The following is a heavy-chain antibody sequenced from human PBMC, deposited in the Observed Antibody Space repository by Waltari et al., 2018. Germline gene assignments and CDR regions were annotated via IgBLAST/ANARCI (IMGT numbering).Heavy chain of an antibody. J-gene: IGHJ4*02. CDR2: IYRVGST. Sequence: EVQLVESGGGLIQPGGSLRLSCAASGFTVSSTYMSWVRQAPGKGLGWVSVIYRVGSTYDAESVKGRFTSSRDHAKNTLYLQMNSRGAEDTAVYYCASPGGSGWYDYWGQGTLVTVSS. CDR1: GFTVSSTY. CDR3: ASPGGSGWYDY. V-gene: IGHV3-53*01. D-gene: IGHD6-19*01.